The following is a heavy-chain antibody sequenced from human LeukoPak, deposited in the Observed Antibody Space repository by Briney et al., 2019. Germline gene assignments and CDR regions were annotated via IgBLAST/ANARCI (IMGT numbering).Heavy chain of an antibody. J-gene: IGHJ4*02. D-gene: IGHD6-13*01. CDR2: ISSSSSYT. V-gene: IGHV3-11*05. Sequence: PGGSLRLSCAASGFTFSNAWMSWVRQAPGKGLEWVSYISSSSSYTNYADSVKGRFTISRDNAKNSLYLQMNSLRAEDTAVYYCARDAVSLAAAGTSDYWGQGSLVTVSS. CDR3: ARDAVSLAAAGTSDY. CDR1: GFTFSNAW.